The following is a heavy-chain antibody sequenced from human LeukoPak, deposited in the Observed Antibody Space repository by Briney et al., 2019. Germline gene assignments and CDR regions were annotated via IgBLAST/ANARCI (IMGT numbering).Heavy chain of an antibody. Sequence: GSSAKVSCKASGGTFSSYAISWVRQAPGQGLEWMGGIIPIFGTANYAQKFQGRVTITADKSTSTAYMELSSLRSEDTAVYYCARESASWSDFDPWGQGTLVTVSS. D-gene: IGHD3-10*01. CDR2: IIPIFGTA. CDR1: GGTFSSYA. J-gene: IGHJ5*02. V-gene: IGHV1-69*06. CDR3: ARESASWSDFDP.